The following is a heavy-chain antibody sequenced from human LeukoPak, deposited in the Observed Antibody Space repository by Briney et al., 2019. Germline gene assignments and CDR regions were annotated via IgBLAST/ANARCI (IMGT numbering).Heavy chain of an antibody. CDR3: AKLMEPYYYESGTSNN. V-gene: IGHV3-48*01. D-gene: IGHD3-10*01. CDR2: ISGSSSTI. J-gene: IGHJ4*02. Sequence: GGSLRLSCAASGFAFSSYSINWVRQAPGKGLEWVSYISGSSSTIYYADSVKGRFTISRDNSKNTLYLQMHILRAEDTAVYYCAKLMEPYYYESGTSNNLGQGTLVTVSS. CDR1: GFAFSSYS.